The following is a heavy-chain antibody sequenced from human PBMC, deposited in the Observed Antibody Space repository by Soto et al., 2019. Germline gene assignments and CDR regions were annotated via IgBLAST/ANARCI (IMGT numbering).Heavy chain of an antibody. D-gene: IGHD6-6*01. CDR2: AYPGDSET. J-gene: IGHJ5*02. V-gene: IGHV5-51*01. Sequence: EVQLVQSGAEVKKPGESLKISCKGSGYSFTSYWVAWVRQMPGKGLEWMGIAYPGDSETRYSPSFQGQITISADKSSSTAHLQWSRLKASDTAMNYCARDSNSSYYWFDPWGQGTLVTVSS. CDR1: GYSFTSYW. CDR3: ARDSNSSYYWFDP.